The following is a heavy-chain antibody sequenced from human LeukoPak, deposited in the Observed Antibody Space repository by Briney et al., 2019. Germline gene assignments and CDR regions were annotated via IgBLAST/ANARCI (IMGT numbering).Heavy chain of an antibody. CDR3: AKGPVSGSRSPLDY. CDR1: GFTFFSYG. V-gene: IGHV3-30*18. CDR2: ISYDGSTK. D-gene: IGHD1-26*01. Sequence: GKSLRLPCAASGFTFFSYGMHWVRQAPGKGLEWVAGISYDGSTKYYVDSVKGRFTISRDNSKNTLYLEMISLRIEDTAVYYCAKGPVSGSRSPLDYWGQGTLVTVSS. J-gene: IGHJ4*02.